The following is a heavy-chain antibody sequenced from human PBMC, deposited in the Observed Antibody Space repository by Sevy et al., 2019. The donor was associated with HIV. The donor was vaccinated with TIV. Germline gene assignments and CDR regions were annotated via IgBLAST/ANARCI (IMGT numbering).Heavy chain of an antibody. Sequence: SETLSLTCTVSGGSISSYYCSWIRQPPAEGLEWGGCIFSSGSTTYNHSLNSRVTISVDTSKNQFSPKLSSVTAADTAVYYCARVGLARYFFDSWGQGNLVTVSS. CDR3: ARVGLARYFFDS. V-gene: IGHV4-59*13. CDR2: IFSSGST. CDR1: GGSISSYY. J-gene: IGHJ4*02.